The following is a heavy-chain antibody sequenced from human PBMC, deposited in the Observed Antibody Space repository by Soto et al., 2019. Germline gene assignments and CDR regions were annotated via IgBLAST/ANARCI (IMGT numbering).Heavy chain of an antibody. V-gene: IGHV3-43*01. CDR1: GFSFEDYT. CDR3: ERDSYDISTGQKRYFDF. CDR2: ISWDGGIT. D-gene: IGHD3-9*01. Sequence: GGSLRLSYAVSGFSFEDYTMHWVRQGPGKGPEWISLISWDGGITDYSDPVKVRFISSRYNSKNSLFLEMNSRTRRHAAMYFFERDSYDISTGQKRYFDFWGQGTLVTVS. J-gene: IGHJ4*02.